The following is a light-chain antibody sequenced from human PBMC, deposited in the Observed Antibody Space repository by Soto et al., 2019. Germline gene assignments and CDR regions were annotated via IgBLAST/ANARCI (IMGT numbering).Light chain of an antibody. J-gene: IGKJ5*01. V-gene: IGKV3-20*01. CDR3: QQYAYSPIT. CDR1: QSVNNNY. Sequence: EIVLTQSPGTLSLSPGEGATLSCRASQSVNNNYLAWYQQKPGQAPRLLIYGASNKASGIPDRFSGSGSGTDFTLTISRLAPEDFVVYSCQQYAYSPITFGQGTRLEIK. CDR2: GAS.